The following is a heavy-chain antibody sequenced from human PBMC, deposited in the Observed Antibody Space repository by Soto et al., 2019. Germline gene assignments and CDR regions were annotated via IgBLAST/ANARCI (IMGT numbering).Heavy chain of an antibody. CDR3: AREGSEECPAGV. J-gene: IGHJ4*02. CDR2: IWPRDSKT. D-gene: IGHD2-15*01. CDR1: GYKFKDHW. V-gene: IGHV5-51*01. Sequence: EVQLVQSGAEVRKPGESLKISCKGSGYKFKDHWIGWVRQLPGKGLEWMGAIWPRDSKTKYSPPFRGQVTLSAAKYLSTAYLQWRSLEASDSGTYYCAREGSEECPAGVWGQGTRVTVSS.